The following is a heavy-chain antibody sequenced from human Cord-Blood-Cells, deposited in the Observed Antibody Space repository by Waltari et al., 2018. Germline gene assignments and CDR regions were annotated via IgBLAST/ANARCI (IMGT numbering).Heavy chain of an antibody. CDR1: GFTFDDHA. CDR2: ISWNSGSI. D-gene: IGHD6-6*01. J-gene: IGHJ4*02. V-gene: IGHV3-9*01. CDR3: AKVWELYSSSFDY. Sequence: EVQLVESGGGVVPPGRSLRLSCAASGFTFDDHAMHWVRQGPGKGLEWVSGISWNSGSIGYADSVKGRFTISRDNAKNSLYLQMNSRRAEDTALYYCAKVWELYSSSFDYWGQGTLVTVSS.